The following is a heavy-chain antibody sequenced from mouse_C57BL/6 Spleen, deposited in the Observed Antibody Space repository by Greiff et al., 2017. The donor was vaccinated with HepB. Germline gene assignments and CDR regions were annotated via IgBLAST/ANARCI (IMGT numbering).Heavy chain of an antibody. CDR3: ARRPCYDYDWAMDY. CDR1: GFTFSDYG. CDR2: ISSGSSTI. J-gene: IGHJ4*01. Sequence: DVKLQESGGGLVKPGGSLKLSCAASGFTFSDYGMHWVRQAPEKGLEWVAYISSGSSTIYYADTVKGRFTISRDNAKNTLFLQMTSLRSEDTAMYYCARRPCYDYDWAMDYWGQGTSVTVSS. D-gene: IGHD2-4*01. V-gene: IGHV5-17*01.